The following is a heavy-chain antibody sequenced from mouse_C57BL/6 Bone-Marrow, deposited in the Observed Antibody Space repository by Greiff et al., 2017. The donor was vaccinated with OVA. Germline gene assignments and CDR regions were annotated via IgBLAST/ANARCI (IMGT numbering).Heavy chain of an antibody. J-gene: IGHJ3*01. CDR1: GYTFTSYW. D-gene: IGHD2-4*01. Sequence: QVQLQQPGAELVKPGASVKLSCKASGYTFTSYWMQWVKQRPGQGLEWIGEIDPSDSYTNYNQKFKGKATLTVDTSSSTAYMQLSSLTSEDSAVYYCAVIYYDYGGFAYWGQGTLVTVSA. CDR2: IDPSDSYT. V-gene: IGHV1-50*01. CDR3: AVIYYDYGGFAY.